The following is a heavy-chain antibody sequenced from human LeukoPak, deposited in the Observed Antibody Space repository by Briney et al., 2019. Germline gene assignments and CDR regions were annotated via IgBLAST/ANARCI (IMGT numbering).Heavy chain of an antibody. Sequence: GGSLRLSCAASGFTFSSYAMSWVRQAPGKGLEWVSAISGSGGSTYYADSVKGRFTISRDNSKNTLYLQMNSLRAEDTAVYYCARDEMATSYPYYYYGMDVWGQGTTVTVSS. V-gene: IGHV3-23*01. CDR2: ISGSGGST. CDR1: GFTFSSYA. D-gene: IGHD5-24*01. J-gene: IGHJ6*02. CDR3: ARDEMATSYPYYYYGMDV.